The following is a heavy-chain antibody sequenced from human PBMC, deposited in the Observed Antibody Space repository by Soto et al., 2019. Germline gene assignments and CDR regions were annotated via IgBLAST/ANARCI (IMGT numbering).Heavy chain of an antibody. V-gene: IGHV3-33*01. D-gene: IGHD2-15*01. CDR3: ARDRREIVVVVAATGLGY. CDR2: IWYDGSNK. CDR1: GFTFSSYG. J-gene: IGHJ4*02. Sequence: QVQLVESGGGVVQPGRSLRLSCAASGFTFSSYGMHWVRQAPGKGLEWVAVIWYDGSNKYYADSVKGRFTISRDNSKNTLYLQMNSLRAEDTAVYYCARDRREIVVVVAATGLGYWGQGTLVTVSS.